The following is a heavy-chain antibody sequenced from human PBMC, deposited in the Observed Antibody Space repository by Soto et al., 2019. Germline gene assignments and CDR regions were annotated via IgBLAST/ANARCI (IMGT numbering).Heavy chain of an antibody. J-gene: IGHJ4*02. CDR1: GFTFSSYA. Sequence: EVQLLESGGGLVQPGGSLRLSCAASGFTFSSYAMSWVRQAPGKGLEWVSAMSGSGGSTYYADSVKGRFTISRDNSKNTLYLQMNSLGAEDTAVYYCAKDGAMGSYYGPPNYFDYWGQGTLVTVSS. D-gene: IGHD3-10*01. V-gene: IGHV3-23*01. CDR3: AKDGAMGSYYGPPNYFDY. CDR2: MSGSGGST.